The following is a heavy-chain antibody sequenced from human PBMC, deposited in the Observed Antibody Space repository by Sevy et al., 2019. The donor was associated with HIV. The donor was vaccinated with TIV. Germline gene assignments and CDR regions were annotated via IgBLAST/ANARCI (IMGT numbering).Heavy chain of an antibody. V-gene: IGHV3-74*01. CDR1: GITLTPYW. Sequence: GGSLRLSCAASGITLTPYWMHWVRQVPGKGLVWVSRINSDGSSTSYAESGKGRFTISRDNGKNTLYLQMKSLRVEETAVYFCSRGLYYYDMRGHQEPGDYWGQGVLVTVSS. D-gene: IGHD3-22*01. J-gene: IGHJ4*02. CDR2: INSDGSST. CDR3: SRGLYYYDMRGHQEPGDY.